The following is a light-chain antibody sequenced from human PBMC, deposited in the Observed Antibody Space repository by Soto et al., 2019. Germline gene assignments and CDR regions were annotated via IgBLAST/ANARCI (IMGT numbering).Light chain of an antibody. Sequence: QSALTQPRSVSGSPGQSVSISCTGTSGDIGVYDSVSWYRQHPGKAPKLIIYEVSHRPSGVSNRFSGSKSGNTASLTISGLQADDEADYYCNYFTTSTTPYVFGTGTKVTVL. CDR2: EVS. J-gene: IGLJ1*01. CDR1: SGDIGVYDS. V-gene: IGLV2-14*03. CDR3: NYFTTSTTPYV.